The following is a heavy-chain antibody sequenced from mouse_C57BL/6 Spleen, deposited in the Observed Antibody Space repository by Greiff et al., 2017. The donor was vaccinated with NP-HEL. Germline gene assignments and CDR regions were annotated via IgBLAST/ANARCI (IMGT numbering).Heavy chain of an antibody. Sequence: EVQLVESGGGLVKPGGSLKLSCAASGFTFSSYAMSWVRQTPEKRLEWVATISDGGSYTYYPDNVKGRFTISRDNAKNNLYLQMSHLKSEDTAMYYCARLGYYDWGQGTTLTVSS. D-gene: IGHD2-3*01. CDR2: ISDGGSYT. CDR3: ARLGYYD. J-gene: IGHJ2*01. V-gene: IGHV5-4*01. CDR1: GFTFSSYA.